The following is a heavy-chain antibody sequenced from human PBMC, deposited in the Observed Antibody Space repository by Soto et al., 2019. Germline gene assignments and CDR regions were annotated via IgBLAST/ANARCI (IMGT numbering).Heavy chain of an antibody. D-gene: IGHD2-15*01. CDR3: AKPHCRGPGSPSDY. CDR1: GFTFSSYG. CDR2: ISYDGSNK. J-gene: IGHJ4*02. Sequence: GGSLRLSCAASGFTFSSYGMHWVRQAPGKGLEWVAVISYDGSNKYYADSVKGRFTISRDNSKNTLYLQMNSLRAEGTAVYYCAKPHCRGPGSPSDYWAREPWSPSPQ. V-gene: IGHV3-30*18.